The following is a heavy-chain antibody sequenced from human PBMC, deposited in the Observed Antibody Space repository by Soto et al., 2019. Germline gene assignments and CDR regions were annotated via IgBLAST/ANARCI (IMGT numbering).Heavy chain of an antibody. D-gene: IGHD1-7*01. V-gene: IGHV3-30*18. CDR1: GVKVSKYG. CDR3: AKGWNSYYYYSAMDV. J-gene: IGHJ6*02. Sequence: ASGVKVSKYGWHWEHQKPGKGLEWVAVMSYDGSNKYYSDSVKGRCTISRDNSQNTLYLQMNSLTAEDTAVYYCAKGWNSYYYYSAMDVWVQGTTVTVFS. CDR2: MSYDGSNK.